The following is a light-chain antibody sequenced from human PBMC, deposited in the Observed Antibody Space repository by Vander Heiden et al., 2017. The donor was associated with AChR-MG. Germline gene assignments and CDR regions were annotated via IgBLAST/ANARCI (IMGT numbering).Light chain of an antibody. J-gene: IGLJ3*02. CDR3: AAWDDSLSGVV. V-gene: IGLV1-47*01. CDR1: SSNIRNNY. Sequence: QSVLTQPPSASGTPGQRVTISCSGSSSNIRNNYVYWYQQVPGTAPKLLIYRNNQRPSGVPDRLSGSKSGTSASLAISVLRSDDEGDYYCAAWDDSLSGVVFGGGTKLTVL. CDR2: RNN.